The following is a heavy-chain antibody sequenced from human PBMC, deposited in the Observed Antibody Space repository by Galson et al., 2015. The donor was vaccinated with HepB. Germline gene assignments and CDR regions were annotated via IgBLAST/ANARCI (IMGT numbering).Heavy chain of an antibody. V-gene: IGHV3-7*01. D-gene: IGHD3-10*01. CDR2: IKPDGSEG. CDR1: GFTFSIYW. J-gene: IGHJ4*02. CDR3: ARGGGQHGLDY. Sequence: SLRLSCATSGFTFSIYWMSWVRQGPGKGLEWVANIKPDGSEGSYVDSVKGRFTISRDNAKNLLSLQMNSLRAEDTAVYYCARGGGQHGLDYWGQGPLVTVSS.